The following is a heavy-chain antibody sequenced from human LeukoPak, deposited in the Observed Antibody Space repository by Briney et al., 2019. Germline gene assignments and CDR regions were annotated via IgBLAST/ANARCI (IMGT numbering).Heavy chain of an antibody. J-gene: IGHJ4*02. Sequence: GGSLRLSCAASGFTFSSYSMDWVRQAPGKGPEGGSYISTTGTNTHYADSVKGRFTISRDNAKNSVDLHLSSLRAEDTAVYYCTRDLSMIFGGVNFDSWGQGTLVTVSS. CDR2: ISTTGTNT. CDR3: TRDLSMIFGGVNFDS. CDR1: GFTFSSYS. V-gene: IGHV3-48*01. D-gene: IGHD3-16*01.